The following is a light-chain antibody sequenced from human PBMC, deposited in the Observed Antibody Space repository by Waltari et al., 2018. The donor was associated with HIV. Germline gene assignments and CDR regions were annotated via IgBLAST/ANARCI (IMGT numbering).Light chain of an antibody. CDR1: TSNIGSNY. V-gene: IGLV1-47*01. Sequence: SVVTQPPSASGTPGQGVTISCSGNTSNIGSNYVFWYQHLPGTAPKLLIHRNDQWPSGVPDRFSGSTSGTSASLAISGLRSEDEADYYCVTWDDSLRGVVFGGGTKVAVL. CDR3: VTWDDSLRGVV. J-gene: IGLJ2*01. CDR2: RND.